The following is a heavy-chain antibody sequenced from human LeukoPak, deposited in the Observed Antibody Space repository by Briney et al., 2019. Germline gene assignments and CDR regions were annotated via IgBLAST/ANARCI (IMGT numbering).Heavy chain of an antibody. D-gene: IGHD3-3*01. Sequence: GGSLRLSCVVSGFTFSSYAMSWVRQAPGKGLEWVSAISGSAGSTYYADSVKGRFTISRDNSKNTLYLQMNSLRGEDTAVYYCAKDTVWSGYGYWGQGTLVTVSS. V-gene: IGHV3-23*01. CDR2: ISGSAGST. CDR3: AKDTVWSGYGY. CDR1: GFTFSSYA. J-gene: IGHJ4*02.